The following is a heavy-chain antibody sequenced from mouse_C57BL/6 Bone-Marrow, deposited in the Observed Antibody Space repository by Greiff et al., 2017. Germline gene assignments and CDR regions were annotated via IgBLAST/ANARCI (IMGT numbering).Heavy chain of an antibody. CDR1: GYAFRSYW. V-gene: IGHV1-80*01. J-gene: IGHJ1*03. CDR3: ARDSYYGSSYGYFDV. D-gene: IGHD1-1*01. CDR2: IYPGDGAT. Sequence: VQLQQSGAELVKPGASVKISCKASGYAFRSYWMNWVKQRPGKGLEWIGQIYPGDGATNYNGKFKGKATLTADKSSSTAYMQLSSLTSEDSAVYFCARDSYYGSSYGYFDVWGTGTTVTVSS.